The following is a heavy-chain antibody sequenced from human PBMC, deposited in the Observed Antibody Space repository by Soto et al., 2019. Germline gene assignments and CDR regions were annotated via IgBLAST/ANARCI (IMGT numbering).Heavy chain of an antibody. Sequence: QVQLVQSGAELKKPGASVKVSCKASGYTFTTYGISWVRQAPGQGLEWMGWISAYNGNTNYAQKLQDRVTLTSDTSTRTAYRELRSIRSDDTAVYYCARDAYIRDITARRICCYGMDVWGQGTTVTVSS. CDR1: GYTFTTYG. D-gene: IGHD6-6*01. CDR2: ISAYNGNT. V-gene: IGHV1-18*01. J-gene: IGHJ6*01. CDR3: ARDAYIRDITARRICCYGMDV.